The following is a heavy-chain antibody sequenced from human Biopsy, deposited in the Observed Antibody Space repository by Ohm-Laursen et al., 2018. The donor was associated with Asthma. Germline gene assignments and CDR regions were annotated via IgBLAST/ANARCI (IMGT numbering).Heavy chain of an antibody. J-gene: IGHJ4*02. CDR1: GFAFRSYA. CDR3: GIVVAANPFQGDC. V-gene: IGHV3-30*03. Sequence: SLRVSCAASGFAFRSYAMNWVRQAPGKGLEWVAVISYDGSITHYADSVKGRFTISRDNSKNTVYLDISSLRIEDTAVFYCGIVVAANPFQGDCWGQGTLVTVSS. D-gene: IGHD2-15*01. CDR2: ISYDGSIT.